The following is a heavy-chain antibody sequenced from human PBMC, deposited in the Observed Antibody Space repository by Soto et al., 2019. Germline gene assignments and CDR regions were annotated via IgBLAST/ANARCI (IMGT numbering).Heavy chain of an antibody. CDR1: GGTFSSYT. J-gene: IGHJ5*02. CDR3: ARGIPYDYGDYVDWFDP. CDR2: IIPILGIA. D-gene: IGHD4-17*01. V-gene: IGHV1-69*02. Sequence: QVQLVQSGAEVKKTGSSVKVSCKASGGTFSSYTISWVRQAPGQGLEWMGRIIPILGIANYAQKFQGRVTITADKSTSTAYMELSSLRSEDTAVYYCARGIPYDYGDYVDWFDPWGQGTLVTVSS.